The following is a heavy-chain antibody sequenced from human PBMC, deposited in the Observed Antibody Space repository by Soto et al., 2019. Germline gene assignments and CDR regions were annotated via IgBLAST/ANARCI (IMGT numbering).Heavy chain of an antibody. CDR1: GGSISSGGYY. CDR2: IYYSGST. V-gene: IGHV4-31*03. Sequence: SETLSLTCTVSGGSISSGGYYWSWIRQHPGKGLEWIGYIYYSGSTYYNPSLKSRVTISVDTSKNQFSLKLSSVTAADTAVYYCAGSIAAAGYYYGMDVWGQGTTVTVSS. D-gene: IGHD6-13*01. J-gene: IGHJ6*02. CDR3: AGSIAAAGYYYGMDV.